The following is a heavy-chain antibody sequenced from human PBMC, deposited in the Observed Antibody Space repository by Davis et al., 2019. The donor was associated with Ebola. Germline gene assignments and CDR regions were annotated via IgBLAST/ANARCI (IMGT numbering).Heavy chain of an antibody. J-gene: IGHJ4*02. CDR1: GGSITSSSYY. D-gene: IGHD3-16*01. Sequence: PSETLSLTCTVSGGSITSSSYYWGWIHQPPGKGLEWIGSIYYSGSTYYNPSLKSRVTISVDTSKNQFSLKLGSVTAADTAVYYCAGHVFWGGYLDYWGQGTLVTGSS. CDR2: IYYSGST. V-gene: IGHV4-39*01. CDR3: AGHVFWGGYLDY.